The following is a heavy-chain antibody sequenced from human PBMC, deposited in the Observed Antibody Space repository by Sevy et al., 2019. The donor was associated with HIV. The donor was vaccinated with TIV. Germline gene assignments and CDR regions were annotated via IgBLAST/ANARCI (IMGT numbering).Heavy chain of an antibody. CDR2: ISHDGSNK. CDR1: GFIFNNYA. V-gene: IGHV3-30*04. Sequence: GGSLRLSCAVSGFIFNNYAMNWVRHAPGKGLEWAAGISHDGSNKYYGDSVKGRFTISRDNSKNTVYLQMNSLRAEDTAAYYCARALSTWYYFDYWGQGTLVTVSS. J-gene: IGHJ4*02. D-gene: IGHD6-13*01. CDR3: ARALSTWYYFDY.